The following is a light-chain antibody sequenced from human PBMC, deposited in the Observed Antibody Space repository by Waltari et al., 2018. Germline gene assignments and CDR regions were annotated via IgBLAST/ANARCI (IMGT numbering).Light chain of an antibody. CDR3: LLSFSGTVV. CDR2: DVG. V-gene: IGLV7-46*01. CDR1: TGPGTVTPY. Sequence: QDVVTQEPSVTVSAGGTVTLTGGTTTGPGTVTPYPHWSQQKPGQAPNAMVYDVGNKHSWTPARFSASLIGGKAALTLSGAQFEDEADYYCLLSFSGTVVFGGGTRLTVL. J-gene: IGLJ2*01.